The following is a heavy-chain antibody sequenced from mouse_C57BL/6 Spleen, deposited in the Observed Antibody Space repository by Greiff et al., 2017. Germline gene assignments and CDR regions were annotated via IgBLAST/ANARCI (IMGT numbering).Heavy chain of an antibody. Sequence: QVQLQQSGAELVKPGASVKLSCKASGYTFTSYWMQWVKQRPGQGLEWIGEIDPSDSYTNYNQKFKGKATLTVDTSSSTAYMQLSSLTSEDSAVYYCARSDYYYGSIFAYWGQGTLVTVSA. D-gene: IGHD1-1*01. CDR1: GYTFTSYW. CDR3: ARSDYYYGSIFAY. J-gene: IGHJ3*01. CDR2: IDPSDSYT. V-gene: IGHV1-50*01.